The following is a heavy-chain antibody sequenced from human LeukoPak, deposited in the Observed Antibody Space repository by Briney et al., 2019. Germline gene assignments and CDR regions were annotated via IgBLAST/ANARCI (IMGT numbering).Heavy chain of an antibody. D-gene: IGHD2-15*01. V-gene: IGHV4-39*01. CDR3: ARLWVDGCSGGSCFYYMDV. CDR2: IYYSGST. J-gene: IGHJ6*03. CDR1: GGSISSSSYY. Sequence: PSETLSLTCTVSGGSISSSSYYWGWIRQPPGKGLEWIGSIYYSGSTYYNPSLKSRVTISVDTSKKQFFLKLRSVTAADTAVYYCARLWVDGCSGGSCFYYMDVWGKGTTVTISS.